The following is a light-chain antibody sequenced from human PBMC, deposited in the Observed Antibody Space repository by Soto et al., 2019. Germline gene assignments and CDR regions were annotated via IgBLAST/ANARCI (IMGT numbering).Light chain of an antibody. CDR1: QSISSC. CDR3: HQFKSHRT. J-gene: IGKJ1*01. Sequence: EIEMTQSPSTLSSSLGDRVTITCRASQSISSCFAWYQQKPGKAPNLLIYNASTSESGLPSRFSGSGSGTVSPLTMSILPLDVFGNYYCHQFKSHRTFGQGTKVEIK. CDR2: NAS. V-gene: IGKV1-5*03.